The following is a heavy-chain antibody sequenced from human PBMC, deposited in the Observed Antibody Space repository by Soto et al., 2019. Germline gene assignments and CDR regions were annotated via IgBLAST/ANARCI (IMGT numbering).Heavy chain of an antibody. V-gene: IGHV3-30*04. J-gene: IGHJ4*02. Sequence: QVHLVESGGGVVRPGRSLRLSCAASGFTFKNFAMYWVRQAPAKGLEWVAAISYDGSNKYYADSVKGRFTVSRDNSENTLSLQMNSLTSEDSAFYFCAIGMLGLRYETPDYWGQGTLVTVS. CDR1: GFTFKNFA. CDR2: ISYDGSNK. D-gene: IGHD3-9*01. CDR3: AIGMLGLRYETPDY.